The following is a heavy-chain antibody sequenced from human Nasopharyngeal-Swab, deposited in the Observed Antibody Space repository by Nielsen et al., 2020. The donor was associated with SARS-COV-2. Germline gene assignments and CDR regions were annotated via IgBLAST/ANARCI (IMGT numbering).Heavy chain of an antibody. CDR3: ARVAAAGGDV. CDR2: IYYSGST. V-gene: IGHV4-59*01. Sequence: WLPQPPGKGMEWIGYIYYSGSTNYNPSLKSLVTISVDTSKNQFSLKLSSVNAADTAVYYCARVAAAGGDVWGQGTTVTVSS. J-gene: IGHJ6*02. D-gene: IGHD6-13*01.